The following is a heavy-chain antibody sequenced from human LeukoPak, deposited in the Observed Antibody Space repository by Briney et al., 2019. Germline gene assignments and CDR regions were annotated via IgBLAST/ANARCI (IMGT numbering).Heavy chain of an antibody. CDR3: ATSRQVLLPLEA. V-gene: IGHV3-23*01. J-gene: IGHJ4*02. D-gene: IGHD2-8*02. CDR2: IFPSGGEL. CDR1: GFTFSTFA. Sequence: PGGSLRLSCAASGFTFSTFAMIWVRHPPGKGLERVSSIFPSGGELHYADSVRGRFTLSRDNSKSTLSPQIKRLSPQHTALYYFATSRQVLLPLEAWGQGTLVTVSS.